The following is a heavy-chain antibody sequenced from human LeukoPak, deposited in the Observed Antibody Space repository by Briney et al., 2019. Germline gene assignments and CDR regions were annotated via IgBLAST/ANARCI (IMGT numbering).Heavy chain of an antibody. V-gene: IGHV4-59*12. CDR1: GGSISSCY. CDR2: IYYSGST. CDR3: ARGPPDCSSTSCYAFDAFDI. J-gene: IGHJ3*02. Sequence: SETLSLTCTVSGGSISSCYWSWIRQPPGKGLEWIGYIYYSGSTNYNPSLKSRVTISVDTSKNQFSLKLSSVTAADTAVYYCARGPPDCSSTSCYAFDAFDIWGQGTMVTVSS. D-gene: IGHD2-2*01.